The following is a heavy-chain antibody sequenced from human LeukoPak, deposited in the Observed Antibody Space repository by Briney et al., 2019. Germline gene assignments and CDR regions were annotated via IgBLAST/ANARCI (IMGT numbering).Heavy chain of an antibody. V-gene: IGHV1-24*01. CDR3: ATGGGQYKRYFDY. CDR2: FDPEDGET. D-gene: IGHD2-2*01. Sequence: APVKVSCKVSGYTLTELSMHWVRQAPGKGLEWMGGFDPEDGETIYAQKFQGRVTMTEDTSTDTAYMELSSLRSEDTAVYYCATGGGQYKRYFDYWGQGTLVTVSS. J-gene: IGHJ4*02. CDR1: GYTLTELS.